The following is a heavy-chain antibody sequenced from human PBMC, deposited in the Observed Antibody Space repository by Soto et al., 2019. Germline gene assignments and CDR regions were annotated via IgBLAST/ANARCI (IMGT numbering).Heavy chain of an antibody. J-gene: IGHJ4*01. D-gene: IGHD3-22*01. CDR3: TTDSYSTIIIVRFDY. V-gene: IGHV3-15*07. CDR1: GFTFTNSW. Sequence: GGSLRRSCAASGFTFTNSWIKSVRQAPGKGLEWVGRIKSKTDGGTTDYAEPVKGRFAISRDDSNNMVYLQMNSLKIEDTAVYYCTTDSYSTIIIVRFDYWGHGTLVTVSS. CDR2: IKSKTDGGTT.